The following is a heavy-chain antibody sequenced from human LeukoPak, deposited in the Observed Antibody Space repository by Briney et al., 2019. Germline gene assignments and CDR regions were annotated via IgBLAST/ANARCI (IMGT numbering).Heavy chain of an antibody. CDR3: ARLYAGAYTRLDP. D-gene: IGHD3-16*01. J-gene: IGHJ5*02. Sequence: SETLSLTCTVSGGSISGFHWSWIRQPPGKGLEYIGDVFYCGGTNYNSSLKSRLTISVDTSRNQFSLKLTSVTAADTAVYYCARLYAGAYTRLDPWGQGTLVAVSS. CDR2: VFYCGGT. V-gene: IGHV4-59*08. CDR1: GGSISGFH.